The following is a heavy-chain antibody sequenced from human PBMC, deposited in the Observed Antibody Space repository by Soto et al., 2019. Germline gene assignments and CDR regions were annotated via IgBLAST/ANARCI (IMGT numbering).Heavy chain of an antibody. CDR1: GGTFSSYA. D-gene: IGHD3-3*01. J-gene: IGHJ6*02. CDR2: IIPIFGTA. CDR3: ARDRYYDSWSGYYTNYYYGMDV. V-gene: IGHV1-69*06. Sequence: SVKVSCKASGGTFSSYAISWVRQAPGQGLEWMGGIIPIFGTANYAQKFQGRVTITADKSTSTAYMELSSLRSEDTAVYYCARDRYYDSWSGYYTNYYYGMDVWGQGTTVAVSS.